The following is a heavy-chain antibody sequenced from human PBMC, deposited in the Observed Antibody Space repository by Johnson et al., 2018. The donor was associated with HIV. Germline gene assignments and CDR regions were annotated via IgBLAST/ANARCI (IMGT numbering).Heavy chain of an antibody. D-gene: IGHD6-19*01. CDR3: ARGGGSDWYTAFDL. Sequence: VQLVESGGGLVQPGGSLRLSCQGSGFTFSDYYMTWIRQAPGKGLEWVSYIRTDGSSTYYADAVKGRFTFVRDNAKNSVYLQMTRRRVEDTAVYYCARGGGSDWYTAFDLWGRGTMVTVSS. J-gene: IGHJ3*01. V-gene: IGHV3-11*04. CDR1: GFTFSDYY. CDR2: IRTDGSST.